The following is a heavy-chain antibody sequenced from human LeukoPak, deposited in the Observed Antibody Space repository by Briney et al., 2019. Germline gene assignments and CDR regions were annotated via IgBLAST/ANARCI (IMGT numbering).Heavy chain of an antibody. CDR1: VGSFSDYS. CDR3: ARDQGGL. V-gene: IGHV4-34*01. J-gene: IGHJ4*02. D-gene: IGHD2-2*01. CDR2: ITYSGST. Sequence: SETLSLTCAVYVGSFSDYSWSWIRQSPGKGLEWIGEITYSGSTNYNPSLQSRVTISIDTSKNQFSLKVTSLTAADTAVYYCARDQGGLWGQGTLVTVSS.